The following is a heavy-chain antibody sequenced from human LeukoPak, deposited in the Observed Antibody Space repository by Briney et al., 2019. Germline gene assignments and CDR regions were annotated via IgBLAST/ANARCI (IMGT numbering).Heavy chain of an antibody. Sequence: PSETLSLTCTVSGGSISSYYWSWIRQPPGKGLEWIGYIYYSGSTNYNPSLKSRVTISVDTSKNQFSLKLSSVTAADTAVYYCARHGYDFWSGYYTGGDNPLTLEYWGQGTLVTVSS. V-gene: IGHV4-59*08. CDR2: IYYSGST. D-gene: IGHD3-3*01. CDR3: ARHGYDFWSGYYTGGDNPLTLEY. J-gene: IGHJ4*02. CDR1: GGSISSYY.